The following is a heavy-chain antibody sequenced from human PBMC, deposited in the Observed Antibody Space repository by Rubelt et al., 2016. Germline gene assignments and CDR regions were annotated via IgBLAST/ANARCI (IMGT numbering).Heavy chain of an antibody. CDR1: GFTFDAYA. CDR2: ISWNGEAT. V-gene: IGHV3-9*01. J-gene: IGHJ4*02. Sequence: EVQLVESGGGLVQPGRSLRLSCAASGFTFDAYAMHWVRQGPGKGLEWVASISWNGEATGYANSVRGRFTVSRDNAKNSLFLKMNGRRVEDTAVYYCVRDKSGSYRNLDYWGQGTLVTVSS. CDR3: VRDKSGSYRNLDY. D-gene: IGHD1-26*01.